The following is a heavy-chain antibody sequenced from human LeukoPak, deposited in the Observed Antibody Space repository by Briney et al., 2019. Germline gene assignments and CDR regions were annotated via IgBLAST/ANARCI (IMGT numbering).Heavy chain of an antibody. Sequence: GASVKVSCKASGYTFTGYYMHWVRQAPGQGLEWMGWINPNSGGTNYAQKFQGRVTMTRDTSISTAYMELSRLRSDDTAVYYCARDNRVGYGDYVGDYYMDVWGKGTTVTVSS. D-gene: IGHD4-17*01. CDR1: GYTFTGYY. V-gene: IGHV1-2*02. CDR3: ARDNRVGYGDYVGDYYMDV. CDR2: INPNSGGT. J-gene: IGHJ6*03.